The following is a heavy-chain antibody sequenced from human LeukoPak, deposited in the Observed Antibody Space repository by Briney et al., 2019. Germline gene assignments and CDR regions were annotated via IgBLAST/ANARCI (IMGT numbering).Heavy chain of an antibody. CDR2: IYYSGST. CDR1: GGSISSGDYY. D-gene: IGHD2-2*01. J-gene: IGHJ3*02. Sequence: PSETLSLTCTVSGGSISSGDYYWSWIRQPPGKGLEWIGYIYYSGSTYYNPSLKSRVTISVDTSKNQFSLKLSSVTAADTAVYYCARVRRCSSTSCPWLGAFDIWGQGTMVTVSS. CDR3: ARVRRCSSTSCPWLGAFDI. V-gene: IGHV4-30-4*01.